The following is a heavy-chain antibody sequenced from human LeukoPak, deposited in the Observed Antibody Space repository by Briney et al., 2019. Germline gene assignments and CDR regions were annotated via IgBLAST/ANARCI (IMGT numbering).Heavy chain of an antibody. D-gene: IGHD5-24*01. CDR2: IIPIFGTA. J-gene: IGHJ3*02. V-gene: IGHV1-69*05. CDR1: GGTFSSYA. Sequence: GASVKVSCKASGGTFSSYAISWVRQAPGQGLEWMGGIIPIFGTANYAQKFQGRVTITTDESTSTAYMELSSLRSEDTAVYYCARGKMGWLQPSGDAFDIWGQGTMVTVSS. CDR3: ARGKMGWLQPSGDAFDI.